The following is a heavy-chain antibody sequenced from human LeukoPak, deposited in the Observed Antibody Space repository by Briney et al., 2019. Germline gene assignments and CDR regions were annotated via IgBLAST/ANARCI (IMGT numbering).Heavy chain of an antibody. V-gene: IGHV3-30*18. D-gene: IGHD3-10*01. CDR2: ISYDGSNK. CDR1: GFTFSSYG. J-gene: IGHJ4*02. CDR3: AKDGGLLWFGELGNFDY. Sequence: PGRSLRLSCAASGFTFSSYGMHWVRQAPGKGLEWVAVISYDGSNKYYADSVKGRFTISRDNSKNTLYLQMNSLRAEDTAVYYCAKDGGLLWFGELGNFDYWGQGTLVTVPS.